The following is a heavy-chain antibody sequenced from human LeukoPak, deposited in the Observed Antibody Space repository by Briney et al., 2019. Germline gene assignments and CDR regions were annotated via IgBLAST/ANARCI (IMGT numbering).Heavy chain of an antibody. CDR1: GFTLSRFA. D-gene: IGHD2-15*01. CDR2: MSDDGSEK. V-gene: IGHV3-30-3*01. J-gene: IGHJ4*02. CDR3: AREADSGYYRTVDY. Sequence: GGSLRLSCTASGFTLSRFAMYWVRQAPGKGLEWLGHMSDDGSEKHYVDSVRGRFTISRDPSKNTLYLEMTSLRTEDTAVYYCAREADSGYYRTVDYWGQGTMVTVS.